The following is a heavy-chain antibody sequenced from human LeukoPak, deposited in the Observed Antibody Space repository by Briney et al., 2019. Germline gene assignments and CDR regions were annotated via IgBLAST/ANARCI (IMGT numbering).Heavy chain of an antibody. Sequence: ASVKVSCKAYGGTFSSYAISWVRQAPGQGLEWMGGIIPIFGTANYAQKFQGRVTITADESTSTAYMELSSLRSEDTAVYYCARDEREYYFDYWGQGTLVTVSS. CDR1: GGTFSSYA. CDR3: ARDEREYYFDY. V-gene: IGHV1-69*01. J-gene: IGHJ4*02. D-gene: IGHD1-1*01. CDR2: IIPIFGTA.